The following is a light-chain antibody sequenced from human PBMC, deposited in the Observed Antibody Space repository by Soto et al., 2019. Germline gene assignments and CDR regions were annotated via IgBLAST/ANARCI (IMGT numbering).Light chain of an antibody. Sequence: DIQMTQSPSSLSASVKDRVIITCLASQSISNHLNWYQQKSGQAPKLLMYAASTLQSGVPSRFSGSGSGTDFTLTISSLQPEDSATYYCQQSDSMPWTFGQGTKVDIK. J-gene: IGKJ1*01. CDR1: QSISNH. V-gene: IGKV1-39*01. CDR3: QQSDSMPWT. CDR2: AAS.